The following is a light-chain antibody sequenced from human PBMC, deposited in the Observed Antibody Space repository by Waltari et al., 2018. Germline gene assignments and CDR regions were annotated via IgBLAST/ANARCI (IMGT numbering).Light chain of an antibody. V-gene: IGLV1-47*01. Sequence: QSVLTQPPPTSGTPGQRVTISCSGSSPNLGSNFFSWYQHLPGTAPKPLIYRNNQRPSGVPDRFSGSKSGTSASLAISGLRSEDEADYYCAAWDDSLSGPVFGGGTKLTVL. CDR1: SPNLGSNF. CDR2: RNN. J-gene: IGLJ2*01. CDR3: AAWDDSLSGPV.